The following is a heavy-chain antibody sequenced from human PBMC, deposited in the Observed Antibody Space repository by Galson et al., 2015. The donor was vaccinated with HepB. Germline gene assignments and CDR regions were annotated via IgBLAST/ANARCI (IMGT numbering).Heavy chain of an antibody. CDR2: INPNSGVT. Sequence: SVKVSCKASGYTFTDYYIHWVRQAPGQGLEWMGWINPNSGVTNYAQKFQGRVTVTRDTSITTAYMGLSRLRSDDTAVYFCVRGHRLLMVYTSRKGGLDYWGQGTLVTVSS. CDR1: GYTFTDYY. D-gene: IGHD2-8*01. V-gene: IGHV1-2*02. J-gene: IGHJ4*02. CDR3: VRGHRLLMVYTSRKGGLDY.